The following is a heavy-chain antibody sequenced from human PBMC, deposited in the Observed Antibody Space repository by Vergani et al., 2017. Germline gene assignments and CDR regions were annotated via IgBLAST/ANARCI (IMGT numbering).Heavy chain of an antibody. CDR3: VRNPNSSGYFVEDYYYGMDV. D-gene: IGHD3-22*01. V-gene: IGHV1-46*01. J-gene: IGHJ6*02. Sequence: QVQLVQSGAEVKKPGASVKVSCKASGYTFTSYYMHWVRQAPGQGLEWMGIINPSGGSTSYAQKFQGRVTMTRDTSTSTVYMELSSLSSEDTAVYYCVRNPNSSGYFVEDYYYGMDVWGQGTTVTVSS. CDR2: INPSGGST. CDR1: GYTFTSYY.